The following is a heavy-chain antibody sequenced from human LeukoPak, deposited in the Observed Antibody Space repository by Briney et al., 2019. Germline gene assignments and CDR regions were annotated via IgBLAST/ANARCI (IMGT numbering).Heavy chain of an antibody. CDR3: ARAKEYYYDSSGYSPFDY. V-gene: IGHV3-21*01. CDR1: GFTFSSYS. D-gene: IGHD3-22*01. CDR2: ISSSSSYI. J-gene: IGHJ4*02. Sequence: PGGSLRLSCAASGFTFSSYSMNWVRQAPGKGLEWVSSISSSSSYIYYADSVKGRFTISRDNAKNSLYLQMNSLRAGDTAVYYCARAKEYYYDSSGYSPFDYWGQGTLVTVSS.